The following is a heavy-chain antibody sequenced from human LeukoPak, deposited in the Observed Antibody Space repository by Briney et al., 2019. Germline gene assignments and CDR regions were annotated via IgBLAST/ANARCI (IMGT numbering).Heavy chain of an antibody. V-gene: IGHV3-23*01. CDR2: ISGSGGST. Sequence: GSLRLSCAASGFTFSSYAMSWVRQAPGKGLEWVSAISGSGGSTYYADSVKGRFTISRDNSKNTLYLQMNSLRAEDTAVYYCAKDRSGRGYSYGLSYSYGYWGQGTLVTVSS. CDR1: GFTFSSYA. J-gene: IGHJ4*02. CDR3: AKDRSGRGYSYGLSYSYGY. D-gene: IGHD5-18*01.